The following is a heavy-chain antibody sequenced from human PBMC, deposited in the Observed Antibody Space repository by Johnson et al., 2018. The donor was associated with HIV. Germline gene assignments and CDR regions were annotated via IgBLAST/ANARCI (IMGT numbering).Heavy chain of an antibody. V-gene: IGHV3-30-3*01. J-gene: IGHJ3*02. CDR2: ISYDGSNK. CDR3: ARGGAYCGGDCNAFDI. Sequence: VQLVESGGGVAQPGGCLRLSCAASGFTFTSYAIHWVRQAPGKGLEWVAVISYDGSNKYYADSVKGRFTISRDNSKNTLYLQMNSLRAEDTAVYYCARGGAYCGGDCNAFDIWGQGTMVTVSS. D-gene: IGHD2-21*02. CDR1: GFTFTSYA.